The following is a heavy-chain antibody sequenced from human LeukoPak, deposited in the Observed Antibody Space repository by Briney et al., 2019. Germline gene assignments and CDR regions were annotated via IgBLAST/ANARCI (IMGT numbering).Heavy chain of an antibody. D-gene: IGHD3-22*01. J-gene: IGHJ5*02. CDR1: GGTFSSYT. V-gene: IGHV1-69*04. CDR2: IIPILGLA. Sequence: SVKVSCKASGGTFSSYTISRVRQAPGQGLEWMGRIIPILGLANYAQKFQGRVTITADKSTSTAYMELSSLRSEDTAVYYCARERKTYYYDSSGYPLGFDPWGQGTLVTVSS. CDR3: ARERKTYYYDSSGYPLGFDP.